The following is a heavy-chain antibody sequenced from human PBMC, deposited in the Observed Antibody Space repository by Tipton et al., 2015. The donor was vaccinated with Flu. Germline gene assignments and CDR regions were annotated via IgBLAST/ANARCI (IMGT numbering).Heavy chain of an antibody. CDR2: IYPGDSDT. D-gene: IGHD3-22*01. J-gene: IGHJ3*02. CDR3: ARPRYYDKAFEI. V-gene: IGHV5-51*01. Sequence: QSGAEVKKPGESLKISCKGSGYSFTSYWIGWVRQMPGKGLEWMGIIYPGDSDTRYSPSFQGQVTISAGESINTAYLQWRSLKASDTAMYYCARPRYYDKAFEIWGQGTMVTVSS. CDR1: GYSFTSYW.